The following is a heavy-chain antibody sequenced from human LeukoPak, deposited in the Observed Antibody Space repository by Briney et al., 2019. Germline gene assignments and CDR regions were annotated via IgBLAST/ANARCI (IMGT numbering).Heavy chain of an antibody. V-gene: IGHV3-30*01. CDR1: GFTFSSYA. D-gene: IGHD1-26*01. CDR3: ARSSDY. CDR2: ISYDGSNK. J-gene: IGHJ4*02. Sequence: PGRSLRLSCAASGFTFSSYAMHWVRQAPGKGLEWVAVISYDGSNKYYADSVKGRFTISRDNSKNTLYLQMNRLRAEDTAVYYCARSSDYWGQGTLVTVSS.